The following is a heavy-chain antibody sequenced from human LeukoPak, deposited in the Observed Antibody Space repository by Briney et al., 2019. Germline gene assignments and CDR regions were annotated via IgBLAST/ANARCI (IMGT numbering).Heavy chain of an antibody. D-gene: IGHD6-6*01. CDR3: AKAPSLYSSSDY. J-gene: IGHJ4*02. CDR1: GCTFSSYA. Sequence: PGGSLRLSCAASGCTFSSYAMTWVRQTPGKGLEWVSAISGTGDITYYADSVKGRFTISRDNSKNTLYLQMNSLRAEDTAVYYCAKAPSLYSSSDYWGQGTLVTVSS. CDR2: ISGTGDIT. V-gene: IGHV3-23*01.